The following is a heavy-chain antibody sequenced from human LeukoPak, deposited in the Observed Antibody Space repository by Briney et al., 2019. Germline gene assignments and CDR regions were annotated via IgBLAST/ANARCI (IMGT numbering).Heavy chain of an antibody. CDR3: ARDTQIAAAGRGAFDI. V-gene: IGHV4-4*02. D-gene: IGHD6-13*01. CDR2: IYHSGST. Sequence: SETLSLTCAVSGGSISSSNWWSWVRQPPGKGLEWIGEIYHSGSTNYNPSLKSRVTISVDKSKNQFSLKLSSVTAADTAVYYCARDTQIAAAGRGAFDIWGQGTMVTVSS. CDR1: GGSISSSNW. J-gene: IGHJ3*02.